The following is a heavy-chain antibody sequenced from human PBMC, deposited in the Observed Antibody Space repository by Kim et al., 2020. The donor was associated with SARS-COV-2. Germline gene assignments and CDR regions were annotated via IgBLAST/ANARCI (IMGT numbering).Heavy chain of an antibody. CDR1: GGSFSGYY. CDR2: INHSGST. V-gene: IGHV4-34*01. J-gene: IGHJ5*02. Sequence: SETLSLTCAVYGGSFSGYYWSWIRQPPGKGLEWIGEINHSGSTNYNPSLKSRVTISVDTSKNQFSLKLSSVTAADTAVYYCARGPVLPFQLPRRKNWFDPWGQGTLVTVSS. CDR3: ARGPVLPFQLPRRKNWFDP. D-gene: IGHD2-2*01.